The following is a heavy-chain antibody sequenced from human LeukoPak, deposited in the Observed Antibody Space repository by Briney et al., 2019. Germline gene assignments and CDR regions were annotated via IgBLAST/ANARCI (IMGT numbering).Heavy chain of an antibody. J-gene: IGHJ4*02. CDR1: GGSISSGSYY. CDR2: IYTSGST. CDR3: ARGPTITRYNWAFDY. V-gene: IGHV4-61*02. Sequence: SETLSLTCTVSGGSISSGSYYWSWILQPAGKGLEWIGRIYTSGSTNYNPSLKSRVTISVDTSKNQFSLKLSSVTAADTAVYYCARGPTITRYNWAFDYWGQGTLVTVSS. D-gene: IGHD1-20*01.